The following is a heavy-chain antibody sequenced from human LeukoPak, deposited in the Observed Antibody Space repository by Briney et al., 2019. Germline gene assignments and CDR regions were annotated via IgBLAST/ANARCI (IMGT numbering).Heavy chain of an antibody. CDR3: AKWDEYFYYMDV. CDR1: RFTFNNYA. CDR2: ISDSGGGT. V-gene: IGHV3-23*01. D-gene: IGHD1-26*01. Sequence: PGGSLRLSCAASRFTFNNYAMSWVRQTPGKGLECVSSISDSGGGTFYTNSVKGRFTISRDNSKNTLFLQMKGLRAEDTAVYYCAKWDEYFYYMDVWGKGTTVTVSS. J-gene: IGHJ6*03.